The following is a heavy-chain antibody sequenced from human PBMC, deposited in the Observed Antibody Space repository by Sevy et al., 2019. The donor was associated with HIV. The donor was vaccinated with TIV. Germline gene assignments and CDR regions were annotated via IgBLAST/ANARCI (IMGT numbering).Heavy chain of an antibody. Sequence: ASVKVSCKTSGYTFSSYGVSWVRQAPGQGLEWMGWITAYSGKTSYAQKFQGRVTMTTDTSTNTMYLELRSLGYDDTAVYYCARDSLSYSSSWGYFDYWGQGTLVNVSS. CDR2: ITAYSGKT. CDR1: GYTFSSYG. J-gene: IGHJ4*02. D-gene: IGHD3-16*01. V-gene: IGHV1-18*04. CDR3: ARDSLSYSSSWGYFDY.